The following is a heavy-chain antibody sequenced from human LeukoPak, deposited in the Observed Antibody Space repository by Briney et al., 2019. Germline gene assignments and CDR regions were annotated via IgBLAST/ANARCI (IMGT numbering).Heavy chain of an antibody. J-gene: IGHJ4*02. CDR3: AREWELLSGDYFDY. CDR2: ISSSSSYI. V-gene: IGHV3-21*01. CDR1: GFTFSSYS. Sequence: GGSLRLSCAASGFTFSSYSMNWVRQAPGKGLEWVSSISSSSSYIYHADSVKGRFTISRDNAKNSLYLQMNSLRAEDTAVYYCAREWELLSGDYFDYWGQGTLVTVSS. D-gene: IGHD1-26*01.